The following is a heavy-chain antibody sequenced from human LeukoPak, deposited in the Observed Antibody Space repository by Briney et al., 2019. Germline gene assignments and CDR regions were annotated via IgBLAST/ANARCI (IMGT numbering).Heavy chain of an antibody. CDR2: ISAYNGNT. D-gene: IGHD3-10*01. Sequence: ASVKVSCKASGYTFTSYGISWVRQAPGQGLEWMGWISAYNGNTNYAQKLQGRVTMTTDTSTSTAYMELRSLRSDDTAVYYCARADPYYYGSGSYYNSHAFDIWGQGTMVTVSS. V-gene: IGHV1-18*01. CDR1: GYTFTSYG. CDR3: ARADPYYYGSGSYYNSHAFDI. J-gene: IGHJ3*02.